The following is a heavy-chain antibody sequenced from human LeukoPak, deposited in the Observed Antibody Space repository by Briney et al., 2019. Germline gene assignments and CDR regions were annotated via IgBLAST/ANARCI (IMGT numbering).Heavy chain of an antibody. J-gene: IGHJ3*02. D-gene: IGHD3-22*01. CDR3: ARPRGYDSSGYYYGGGPNDAFDI. CDR1: GGSISSYY. Sequence: SETLSLTCTVSGGSISSYYWSWIRQPPGKGLEWIGSIYHSGSTYYNPSLKSRVTISVDTSKNQFSLKLSSVTAADTAVYYCARPRGYDSSGYYYGGGPNDAFDIWGQGTMVTVSS. CDR2: IYHSGST. V-gene: IGHV4-59*08.